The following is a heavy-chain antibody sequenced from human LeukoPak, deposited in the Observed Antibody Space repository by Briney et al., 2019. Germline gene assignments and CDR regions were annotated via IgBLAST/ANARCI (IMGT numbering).Heavy chain of an antibody. CDR3: AKDTAGYSSGSYYFDY. V-gene: IGHV3-23*01. D-gene: IGHD6-19*01. CDR1: GFTFRSYA. Sequence: GGSLRLSCAASGFTFRSYAMSWVRQAPGKGLEWVSAISGSGGSTYYADSVKGRFTISRDNSKNTLYLQMNSLRAEDTAVYYCAKDTAGYSSGSYYFDYWGQGTLVTVSS. J-gene: IGHJ4*02. CDR2: ISGSGGST.